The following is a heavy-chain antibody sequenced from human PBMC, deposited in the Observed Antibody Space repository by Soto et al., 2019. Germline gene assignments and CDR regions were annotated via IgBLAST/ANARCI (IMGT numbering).Heavy chain of an antibody. J-gene: IGHJ3*02. CDR3: AKGLLAIVGTTLPRDAFNI. Sequence: LRLSCAASGFSFTTYVMHWVRQAPGKGLEWVAVISHDGSYKYYGDAVKGRFTISRDTSKNAVYLEMNSLRPEDTAVYYCAKGLLAIVGTTLPRDAFNIWGQGTMVTVS. V-gene: IGHV3-30*18. D-gene: IGHD1-26*01. CDR1: GFSFTTYV. CDR2: ISHDGSYK.